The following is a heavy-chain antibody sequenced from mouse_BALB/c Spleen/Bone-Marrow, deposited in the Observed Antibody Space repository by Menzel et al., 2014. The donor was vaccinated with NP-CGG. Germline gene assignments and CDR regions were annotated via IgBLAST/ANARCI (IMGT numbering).Heavy chain of an antibody. V-gene: IGHV1S81*02. J-gene: IGHJ2*01. Sequence: VQLQQSGAELVKPGASVKLSCKASDYTFTSYWMHWVKQRPGQGLEWIGEINPSNGRTNYNEKFKSKATLTVDKSSSTAYMQLSSLTSEDSAVYYCARPYYGPYFDYWGQGTTLTVSS. D-gene: IGHD1-2*01. CDR2: INPSNGRT. CDR1: DYTFTSYW. CDR3: ARPYYGPYFDY.